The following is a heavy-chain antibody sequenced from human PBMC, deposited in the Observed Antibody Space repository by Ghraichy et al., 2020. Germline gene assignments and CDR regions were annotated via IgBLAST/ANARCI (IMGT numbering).Heavy chain of an antibody. Sequence: GGSLRLSCPAARVTEHTNDMNSRRPAPEAGLEWVSIIYSSGTTDYADSVKGRFTISRDNSKNTLYLEMNNLRVDDTGVYYCARDPAAAATGTFGWGQGTLVTISS. CDR3: ARDPAAAATGTFG. J-gene: IGHJ4*02. CDR1: RVTEHTND. D-gene: IGHD6-13*01. CDR2: IYSSGTT. V-gene: IGHV3-66*01.